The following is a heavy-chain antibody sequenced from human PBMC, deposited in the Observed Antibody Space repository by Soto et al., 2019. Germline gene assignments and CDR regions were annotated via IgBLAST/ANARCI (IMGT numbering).Heavy chain of an antibody. CDR3: ARAPYSSGWWGFDY. Sequence: EVQLVESGGGLVQPGGSLRLSCAASGLTFSSYWMHWVRQAPGKGLVWVSRIRDNAKNTLYLQMNSLRTEDTAVYYCARAPYSSGWWGFDYWGQGTLVTVSS. V-gene: IGHV3-74*01. D-gene: IGHD6-19*01. J-gene: IGHJ4*02. CDR2: I. CDR1: GLTFSSYW.